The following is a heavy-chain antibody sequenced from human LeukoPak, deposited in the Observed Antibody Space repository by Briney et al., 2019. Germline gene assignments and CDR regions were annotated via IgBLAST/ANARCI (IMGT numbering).Heavy chain of an antibody. Sequence: PGGSLRLSCAASGFTFNNYAMNWVRQAPGKGLEWVSGISGSGGSRYYADSVKGRFTISRDNSKNTLYLQMNSLRAEDTAVYFCAKDYYYDTSGYYDFQHWGQGTLGTVSS. CDR2: ISGSGGSR. D-gene: IGHD3-22*01. J-gene: IGHJ1*01. CDR3: AKDYYYDTSGYYDFQH. V-gene: IGHV3-23*01. CDR1: GFTFNNYA.